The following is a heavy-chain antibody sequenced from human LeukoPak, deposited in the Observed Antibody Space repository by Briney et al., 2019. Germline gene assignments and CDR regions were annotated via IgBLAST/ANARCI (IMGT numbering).Heavy chain of an antibody. CDR2: IRSKAYGGTT. Sequence: GGSLRLSCTASGFTFDDYAMSWVRQAPGKGLEWVGFIRSKAYGGTTEYAASVKGRFTISRDDSKSIAYLQMNSLKTEDTAVYYSTEYSGSSPLALDVWGQGTTVTVSS. CDR3: TEYSGSSPLALDV. CDR1: GFTFDDYA. D-gene: IGHD1-26*01. J-gene: IGHJ6*02. V-gene: IGHV3-49*04.